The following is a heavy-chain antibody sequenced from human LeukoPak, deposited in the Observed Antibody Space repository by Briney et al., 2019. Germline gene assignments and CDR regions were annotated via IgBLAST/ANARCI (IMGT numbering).Heavy chain of an antibody. D-gene: IGHD3-3*01. J-gene: IGHJ4*02. Sequence: GGSLRLSCAASGFTVSSNYMSWVRQAPGKGLEWVSVIYSGGSTYYADSVKGRFTISRDNSKNTLYLQMNSLRAEDTAVYYCARDRRYDFSSGYYSYYFDSWGQGTLVTVSS. CDR3: ARDRRYDFSSGYYSYYFDS. CDR1: GFTVSSNY. V-gene: IGHV3-66*02. CDR2: IYSGGST.